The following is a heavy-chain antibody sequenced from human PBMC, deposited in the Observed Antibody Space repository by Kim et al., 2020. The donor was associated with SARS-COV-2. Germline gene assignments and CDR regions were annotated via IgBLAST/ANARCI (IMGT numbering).Heavy chain of an antibody. CDR1: GFTFSNAW. D-gene: IGHD2-15*01. J-gene: IGHJ6*02. CDR3: TTAPTVAATYYYYYGMDV. CDR2: IKSKTDGGTT. Sequence: GGSLRLSCAASGFTFSNAWMSWVRQAPGKGLEWVGRIKSKTDGGTTDYAAPVKGRFTISRDDSKNTLYLQMNSLKTEDTAVYYCTTAPTVAATYYYYYGMDVWGQGTTVTVSS. V-gene: IGHV3-15*01.